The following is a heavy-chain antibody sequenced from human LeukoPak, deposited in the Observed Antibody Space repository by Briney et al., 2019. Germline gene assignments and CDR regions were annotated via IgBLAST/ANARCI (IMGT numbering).Heavy chain of an antibody. CDR3: ARSGSTGYSLDY. CDR1: GYSFTRYF. J-gene: IGHJ4*02. Sequence: GASVNVSFKASGYSFTRYFIHWVRQAPGKGREWMGCIDPNSGDTKYPQKFQGRVSMPRDTSTRTAYMELSRLRSDDTAVYFCARSGSTGYSLDYWGQGTLVTVSS. CDR2: IDPNSGDT. V-gene: IGHV1-2*02. D-gene: IGHD3-22*01.